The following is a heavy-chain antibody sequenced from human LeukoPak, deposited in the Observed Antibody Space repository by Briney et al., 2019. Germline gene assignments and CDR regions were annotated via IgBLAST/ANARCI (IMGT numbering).Heavy chain of an antibody. J-gene: IGHJ4*02. CDR2: VIPASGGT. CDR3: ARDNAYKDC. Sequence: ASVKVSCKASGYTFTGYYIHWVRQAPGQGLEWMGWVIPASGGTNYAQKFQGRVTMTRDTSISTAYMELSSLRSDDTAVYYCARDNAYKDCWGQGTLVTVSS. CDR1: GYTFTGYY. D-gene: IGHD5-24*01. V-gene: IGHV1-2*02.